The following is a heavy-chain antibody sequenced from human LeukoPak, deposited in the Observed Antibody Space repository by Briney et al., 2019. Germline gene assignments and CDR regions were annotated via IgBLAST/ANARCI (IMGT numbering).Heavy chain of an antibody. J-gene: IGHJ4*02. V-gene: IGHV3-48*03. CDR2: ISSSGSTI. D-gene: IGHD1-14*01. Sequence: GGSLRLSCAASGFTFNTYEINWVRQATGKGLEWVSYISSSGSTIYYADSVKGRFTISRDNAKNSLYLQMNSLRAEDTAVYYCARDYRSVADYWGQGTLVTVSS. CDR3: ARDYRSVADY. CDR1: GFTFNTYE.